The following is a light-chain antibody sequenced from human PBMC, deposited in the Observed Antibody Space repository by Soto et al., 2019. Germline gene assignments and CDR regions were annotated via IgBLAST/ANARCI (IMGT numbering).Light chain of an antibody. CDR2: AAS. Sequence: AIQMTQSPSSLSASVGDSVTITCRASQGIRNDLAWYQQKPGQAPKLLLYAASSLQGGVPSRFSGSGSGTDFTLTISSLQPEDFATYYCLQDYGYPRTFGQGTKVEIK. CDR1: QGIRND. CDR3: LQDYGYPRT. V-gene: IGKV1-6*01. J-gene: IGKJ1*01.